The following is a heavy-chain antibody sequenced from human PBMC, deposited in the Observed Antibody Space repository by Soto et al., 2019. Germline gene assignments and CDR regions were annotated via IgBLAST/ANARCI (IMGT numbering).Heavy chain of an antibody. D-gene: IGHD3-10*01. CDR1: GFTFSRYA. CDR3: ARSRSGAVADSFDF. CDR2: ISRDGTNK. V-gene: IGHV3-30*04. Sequence: WGSLRLSCAASGFTFSRYAIHWVRQAPGKGLEWLAVISRDGTNKYYVDSVKGRFTISRDNSRNTLYLQMNSLRHEDAAVYYCARSRSGAVADSFDFWGQGTLVTVSS. J-gene: IGHJ4*02.